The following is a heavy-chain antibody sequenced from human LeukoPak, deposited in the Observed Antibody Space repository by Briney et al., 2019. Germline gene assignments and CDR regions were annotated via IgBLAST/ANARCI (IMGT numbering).Heavy chain of an antibody. D-gene: IGHD3-10*01. Sequence: SETLSLTCTVSSGSVSNGDYYWSWLRQPPGKALEWIGYIYYTGSAYYSPSLGGRVTLSVDTSKNQFSVKLSSVTAADTAVYYCARSRNYYGSGDYWGQGTLVTVSS. V-gene: IGHV4-61*08. J-gene: IGHJ4*02. CDR2: IYYTGSA. CDR1: SGSVSNGDYY. CDR3: ARSRNYYGSGDY.